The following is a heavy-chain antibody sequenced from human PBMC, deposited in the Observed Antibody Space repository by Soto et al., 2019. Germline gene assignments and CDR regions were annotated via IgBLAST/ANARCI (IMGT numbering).Heavy chain of an antibody. Sequence: PSETLSLTCTVSGGSISSYYWSWIRQPPGKGLEWIGYIYYSGSTNYNPSLKSRVTISVDTSKNQFSLKLSFVTAADTAVYYCARVVSAAAGPGTLTYYFDYWGQGTLVTVS. CDR1: GGSISSYY. D-gene: IGHD6-13*01. J-gene: IGHJ4*02. CDR3: ARVVSAAAGPGTLTYYFDY. CDR2: IYYSGST. V-gene: IGHV4-59*01.